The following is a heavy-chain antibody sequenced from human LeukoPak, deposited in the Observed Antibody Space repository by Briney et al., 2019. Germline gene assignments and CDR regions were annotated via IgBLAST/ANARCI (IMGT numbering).Heavy chain of an antibody. D-gene: IGHD3-10*01. CDR3: ARERLLWFGDRWFDP. J-gene: IGHJ5*02. Sequence: SETLSLTCTVSGGSISSYYWSWIRQPPGKGLEWIGYIYYSGSTNYNPSLESRVTISVDTSKNQFSLKLSSVTAADTAVYYCARERLLWFGDRWFDPWGQGTLVTVSS. CDR2: IYYSGST. CDR1: GGSISSYY. V-gene: IGHV4-59*01.